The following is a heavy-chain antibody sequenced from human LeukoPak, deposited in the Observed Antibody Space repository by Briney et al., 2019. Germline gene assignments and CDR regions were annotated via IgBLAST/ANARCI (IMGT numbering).Heavy chain of an antibody. CDR3: ARDPRGEDWFDP. CDR2: IYSGGST. Sequence: PGGSLRLSCAAPGFTVSSNYMSWVRQAPGKGLEWVSVIYSGGSTYYADSVKGRFTISRDNSKNTLYLQMNSLRAEDTAVYYCARDPRGEDWFDPWGQGTLVTVSS. D-gene: IGHD3-16*01. CDR1: GFTVSSNY. J-gene: IGHJ5*02. V-gene: IGHV3-53*01.